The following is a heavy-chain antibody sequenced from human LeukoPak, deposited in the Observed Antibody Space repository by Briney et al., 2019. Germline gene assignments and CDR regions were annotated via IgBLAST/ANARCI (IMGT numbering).Heavy chain of an antibody. J-gene: IGHJ5*02. CDR2: MNPNSGNT. Sequence: ASVKVSCKASGYTFTSYDINWVRQATGQGLEWMGWMNPNSGNTGYAQKFQGRVTITADESTSTAYMELSSLRSADTAVYYFARGGVPAALTGNWFDPWGQGTLVTVSS. CDR3: ARGGVPAALTGNWFDP. CDR1: GYTFTSYD. V-gene: IGHV1-8*01. D-gene: IGHD2-2*01.